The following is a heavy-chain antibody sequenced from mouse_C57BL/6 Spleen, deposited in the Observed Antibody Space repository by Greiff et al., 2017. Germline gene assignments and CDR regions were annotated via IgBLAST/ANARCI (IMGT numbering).Heavy chain of an antibody. J-gene: IGHJ2*01. CDR2: INPNNGGT. D-gene: IGHD1-1*01. V-gene: IGHV1-26*01. Sequence: VQLQQSGPELVKPGASVQISCKASGYTFTDYYMNWVKQSHGKSLEWIGDINPNNGGTSYNQKFPGKATLTVDQSSSTAYMELRSLTSEDSAVYYCARKPYYSGSSYFDYWGQGTTLTVAS. CDR1: GYTFTDYY. CDR3: ARKPYYSGSSYFDY.